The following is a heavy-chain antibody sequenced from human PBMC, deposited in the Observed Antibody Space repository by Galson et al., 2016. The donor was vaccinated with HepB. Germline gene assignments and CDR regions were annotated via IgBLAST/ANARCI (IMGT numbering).Heavy chain of an antibody. CDR3: GRHLSRDGLKLGVDY. CDR1: GGSISSSNYY. J-gene: IGHJ4*02. D-gene: IGHD5-24*01. V-gene: IGHV4-39*01. Sequence: SETLSLTCSVSGGSISSSNYYWGWIRQPPGKGLEWIGSIYYSGRTHYNLALKSRLTVSVDTSKSQLSLKLRSVTAADTAVYYCGRHLSRDGLKLGVDYWGQGTLVTVSS. CDR2: IYYSGRT.